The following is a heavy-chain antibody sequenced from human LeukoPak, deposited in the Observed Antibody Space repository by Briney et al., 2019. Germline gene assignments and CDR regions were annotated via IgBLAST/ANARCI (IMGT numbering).Heavy chain of an antibody. Sequence: ASVRVSCKASGYTFTDYYMHWVRQAPGQGLEWMGWINPNSGGTNYAQKFQGRVTMTRDTSISTAYMELSRLRSDDTAVYYCARVCYGGNSNSYYYYMDVWGKGTTVTISS. CDR1: GYTFTDYY. CDR2: INPNSGGT. J-gene: IGHJ6*03. CDR3: ARVCYGGNSNSYYYYMDV. D-gene: IGHD4-23*01. V-gene: IGHV1-2*02.